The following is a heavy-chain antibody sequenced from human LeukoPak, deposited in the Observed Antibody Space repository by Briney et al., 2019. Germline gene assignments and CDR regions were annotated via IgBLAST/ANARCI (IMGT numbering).Heavy chain of an antibody. J-gene: IGHJ3*02. V-gene: IGHV1-3*03. Sequence: ASGKVSCKASGYTFTSYAMHWVRQAPGQRLEWMGWINAGNGNTKYSQEFQGRVTITRDTSASTAYMELSSLRSEDMAVYYCARGTDDSSGYYYEGAFDIWGQGTMVTVSS. D-gene: IGHD3-22*01. CDR2: INAGNGNT. CDR3: ARGTDDSSGYYYEGAFDI. CDR1: GYTFTSYA.